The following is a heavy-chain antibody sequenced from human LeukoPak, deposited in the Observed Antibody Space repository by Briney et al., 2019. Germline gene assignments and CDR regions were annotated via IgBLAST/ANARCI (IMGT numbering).Heavy chain of an antibody. D-gene: IGHD2-2*01. CDR1: EXTFSSYS. CDR3: ARDRYCTSTSCYGTDY. Sequence: KTGGSLRLSCAASEXTFSSYSMNWVRQAPGKGLEWVSSISSSSNYIYYADSVKGRFTISRDNAKNSLYLQMNSLRAEDTAVYYCARDRYCTSTSCYGTDYWGQGTLVTVSS. J-gene: IGHJ4*02. CDR2: ISSSSNYI. V-gene: IGHV3-21*01.